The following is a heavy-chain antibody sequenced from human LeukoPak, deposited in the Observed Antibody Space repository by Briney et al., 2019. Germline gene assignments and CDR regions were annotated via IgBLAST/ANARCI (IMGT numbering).Heavy chain of an antibody. CDR3: TTGITMVRGVIHLIDY. V-gene: IGHV3-15*01. J-gene: IGHJ4*02. Sequence: GGPLRLSCAASGFTFSNAWMSWVRQAPGKGLEWVGRIKRKTDGGTTDYAAPVKGRFTISRDDSKNTLYLQMNSLKTEDTAVYYCTTGITMVRGVIHLIDYWGQGTLVTVSS. CDR1: GFTFSNAW. D-gene: IGHD3-10*01. CDR2: IKRKTDGGTT.